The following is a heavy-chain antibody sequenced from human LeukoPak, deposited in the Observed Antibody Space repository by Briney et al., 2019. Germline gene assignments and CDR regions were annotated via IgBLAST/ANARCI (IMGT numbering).Heavy chain of an antibody. CDR1: GFTVSSNY. J-gene: IGHJ4*02. Sequence: GGSLTLSCAASGFTVSSNYMSWVRQAPGEGLEWVSVIYSGGSTYYADSWKVRFTLTRDNYKTTIYLKVNSMRAEDTAVYYCAREDGMIRTFDYWGQGTLVTVSS. V-gene: IGHV3-53*01. CDR2: IYSGGST. CDR3: AREDGMIRTFDY. D-gene: IGHD3-22*01.